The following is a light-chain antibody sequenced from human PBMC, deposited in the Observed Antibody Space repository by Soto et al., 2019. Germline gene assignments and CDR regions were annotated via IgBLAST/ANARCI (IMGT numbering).Light chain of an antibody. CDR3: SSYAGGTTSA. Sequence: QSVLTQPASVSGSPGQSITITCTGTSSDVGAYNLVSWYQQHPGKAPKAKIYDVNKRPSGVSNRFSGSKSGNTASLTISGLQAADDADYYCSSYAGGTTSAFGTGTKLTVL. CDR2: DVN. V-gene: IGLV2-23*02. CDR1: SSDVGAYNL. J-gene: IGLJ1*01.